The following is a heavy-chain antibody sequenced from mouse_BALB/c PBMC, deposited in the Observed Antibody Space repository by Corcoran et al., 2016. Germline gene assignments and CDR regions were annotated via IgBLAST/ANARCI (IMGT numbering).Heavy chain of an antibody. J-gene: IGHJ1*01. Sequence: EFQLQQSGPELVKRGASVKMSCKASGYTFTSYVMHWVKQKPGQGLEWIGYINPYNDGTKYNEKFKGKATLTSDKSSSTAYMELSSLTSEDSAVYYCAREGRRGYFDVWGAGTTVTVSS. CDR1: GYTFTSYV. CDR3: AREGRRGYFDV. V-gene: IGHV1S136*01. CDR2: INPYNDGT.